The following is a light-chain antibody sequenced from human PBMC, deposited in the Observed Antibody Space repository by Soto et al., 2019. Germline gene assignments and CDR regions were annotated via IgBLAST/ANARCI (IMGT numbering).Light chain of an antibody. V-gene: IGKV3-15*01. CDR1: QSVSSN. J-gene: IGKJ1*01. Sequence: EIVMTQSPGTLSVSPGEGATLSCRASQSVSSNLAWYQQKPGQAPRLLIFGASTRASGIPARFSGSGSGTEFTLTISSLQSEDFAIYYCQQYRNWPTWTFGQGTQVEIK. CDR3: QQYRNWPTWT. CDR2: GAS.